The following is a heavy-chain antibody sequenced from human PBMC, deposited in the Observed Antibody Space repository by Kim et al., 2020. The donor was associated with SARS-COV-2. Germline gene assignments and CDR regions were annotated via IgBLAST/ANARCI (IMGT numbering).Heavy chain of an antibody. Sequence: GGSLRLSCAASGFTFSSYSMNWVRQAPGKGLEWVSSISSSSSYIYYADSVKGQFTISRDNAKNSLYLQMNSLRAEDTAVYYCARERGDYYDSSGYYYWGQGTLVTVSS. CDR1: GFTFSSYS. CDR3: ARERGDYYDSSGYYY. CDR2: ISSSSSYI. D-gene: IGHD3-22*01. V-gene: IGHV3-21*01. J-gene: IGHJ4*02.